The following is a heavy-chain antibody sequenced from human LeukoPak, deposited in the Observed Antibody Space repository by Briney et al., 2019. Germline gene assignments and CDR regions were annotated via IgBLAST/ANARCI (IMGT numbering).Heavy chain of an antibody. D-gene: IGHD3-22*01. Sequence: GESLKISCKASGYSFSNYWIGWVRQLPGKGLEWMGIIYPADSNTLYSPSFQGQVTISADKSISTAYLHWSSLKASDTAMYYCARRYYHSSEFDPWGQGTLVTVSS. CDR1: GYSFSNYW. V-gene: IGHV5-51*01. CDR3: ARRYYHSSEFDP. CDR2: IYPADSNT. J-gene: IGHJ5*02.